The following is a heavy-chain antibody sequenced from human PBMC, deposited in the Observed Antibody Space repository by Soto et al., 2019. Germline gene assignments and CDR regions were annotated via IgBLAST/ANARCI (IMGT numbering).Heavy chain of an antibody. D-gene: IGHD3-22*01. V-gene: IGHV3-23*01. CDR1: GFTFTSYG. CDR2: ISGSGGGT. CDR3: ARGSSRYHDSRLFDY. J-gene: IGHJ4*02. Sequence: PGGSLRLSCAASGFTFTSYGMSWVRQAPGKGLEWVSAISGSGGGTYYADSVEGRFTISRDNSNNTLYLQMSSLRAEDTAVYYCARGSSRYHDSRLFDYWGQGTLVTVSS.